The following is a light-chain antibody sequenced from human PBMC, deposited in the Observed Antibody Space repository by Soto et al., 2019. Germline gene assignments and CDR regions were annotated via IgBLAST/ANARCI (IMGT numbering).Light chain of an antibody. V-gene: IGKV3-15*01. CDR2: DTS. Sequence: EVVMRQPPATLSVSPGEGATLSCRASQGIGDTLAWYQHKPGQTPRLLIYDTSTRATGVPTRFSGSRSGAEFTLTINSLQSEDFAVYYYQPYNNWPLTFGGGTKVDIK. CDR1: QGIGDT. J-gene: IGKJ4*01. CDR3: QPYNNWPLT.